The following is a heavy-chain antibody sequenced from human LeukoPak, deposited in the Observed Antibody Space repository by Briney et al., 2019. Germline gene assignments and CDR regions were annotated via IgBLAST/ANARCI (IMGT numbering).Heavy chain of an antibody. Sequence: ALVKVSCKASGGTFSSYAISWVRQAPGQGLEWVGRIIPILGIANYAQKFQGRVTITADKSTSTAYMELSSLRSEDTAVYYCASPAYCGGDCYSSGRFDYWGQGTLVTVSS. CDR1: GGTFSSYA. V-gene: IGHV1-69*04. CDR2: IIPILGIA. J-gene: IGHJ4*02. CDR3: ASPAYCGGDCYSSGRFDY. D-gene: IGHD2-21*02.